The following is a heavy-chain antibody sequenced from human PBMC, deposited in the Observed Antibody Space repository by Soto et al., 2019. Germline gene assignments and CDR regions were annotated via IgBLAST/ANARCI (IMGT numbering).Heavy chain of an antibody. D-gene: IGHD3-22*01. Sequence: SLRLSCAASGFTFSSYAMSWVRQAPGKGLEWVSAISGSGGSTYYADSVKGRFTISRDNSKNTLYLQMNSLRAEDTAVYYCAKDRITMIVVALDAFDIWGQGTMVTVSS. J-gene: IGHJ3*02. CDR2: ISGSGGST. CDR3: AKDRITMIVVALDAFDI. V-gene: IGHV3-23*01. CDR1: GFTFSSYA.